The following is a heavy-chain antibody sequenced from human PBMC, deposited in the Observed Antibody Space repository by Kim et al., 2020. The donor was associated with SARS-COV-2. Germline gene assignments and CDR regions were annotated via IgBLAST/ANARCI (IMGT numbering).Heavy chain of an antibody. CDR3: SLTVLSPPNFLSYYFYYMD. Sequence: SVKVSCKTSGLTLSNSAVTWVRQAPGRGLEWMGRIVPFLSVILYAPDFQGRASITADTSTDTAYLDLKDLRPDDTATYFCSLTVLSPPNFLSYYFYYMD. V-gene: IGHV1-69*04. D-gene: IGHD3-9*01. CDR2: IVPFLSVI. CDR1: GLTLSNSA. J-gene: IGHJ6*03.